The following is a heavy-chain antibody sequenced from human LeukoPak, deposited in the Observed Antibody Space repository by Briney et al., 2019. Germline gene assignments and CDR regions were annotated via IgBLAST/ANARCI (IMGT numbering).Heavy chain of an antibody. Sequence: PSETLSLTCTVSGGSISSGGYYWSWIRQDPGKGLEWIGYIYYSGSTYYNPSLKSRLTISVDTSKNQFSLKLSSVTAADTAVYYCARGGYCSGGSCYLTWFDPWGQGTLVTVSS. CDR1: GGSISSGGYY. CDR3: ARGGYCSGGSCYLTWFDP. V-gene: IGHV4-31*03. D-gene: IGHD2-15*01. J-gene: IGHJ5*02. CDR2: IYYSGST.